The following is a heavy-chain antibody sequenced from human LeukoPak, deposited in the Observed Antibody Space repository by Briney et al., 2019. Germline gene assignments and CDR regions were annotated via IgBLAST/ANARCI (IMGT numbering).Heavy chain of an antibody. CDR3: ARDQSGGYSGFDPRD. J-gene: IGHJ4*02. D-gene: IGHD5-12*01. CDR1: GFTFSGFG. Sequence: GRSLRLSCAASGFTFSGFGIHWVRQGPGEGLEWVTLIMYDGSNKYYADSVKGRFTISRDNSKNTVYLQMDSLRAEDTAVYYCARDQSGGYSGFDPRDWGQGALVTVSS. V-gene: IGHV3-33*01. CDR2: IMYDGSNK.